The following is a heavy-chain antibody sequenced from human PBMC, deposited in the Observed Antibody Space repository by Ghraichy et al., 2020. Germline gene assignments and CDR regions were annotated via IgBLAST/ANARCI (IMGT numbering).Heavy chain of an antibody. CDR2: IYYTGST. J-gene: IGHJ4*02. CDR1: GGSMTSFY. D-gene: IGHD6-19*01. V-gene: IGHV4-59*01. Sequence: SQTLSLTCTVSGGSMTSFYWSWIRQPPGKGLEWIGYIYYTGSTNYKPSLNSRVTMSVDTSKNQFFLKVNSVTAADTAMYYCARGGWSKDYWGQGTLVTVSS. CDR3: ARGGWSKDY.